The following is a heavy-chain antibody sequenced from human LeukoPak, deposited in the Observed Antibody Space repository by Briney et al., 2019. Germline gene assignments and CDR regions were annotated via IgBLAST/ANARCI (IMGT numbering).Heavy chain of an antibody. D-gene: IGHD3-22*01. CDR1: GGSISSYY. V-gene: IGHV4-59*01. CDR3: ARDSGGYPDRHVKPRHITNYYYYGMDV. CDR2: IYYSGST. Sequence: SETLSLTCTVSGGSISSYYWSWIRQPPGKGLEWIGYIYYSGSTNYNPSLKSRVTISVDTSKNQFSLKLSSVTAADTAVYYCARDSGGYPDRHVKPRHITNYYYYGMDVWGQRTTVTVSS. J-gene: IGHJ6*02.